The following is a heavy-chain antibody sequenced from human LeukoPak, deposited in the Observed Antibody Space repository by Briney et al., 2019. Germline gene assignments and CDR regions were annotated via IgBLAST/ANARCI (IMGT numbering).Heavy chain of an antibody. CDR1: GFTFSSYG. V-gene: IGHV3-30*18. D-gene: IGHD6-13*01. J-gene: IGHJ1*01. CDR3: AKWGFIAPTGNPIRESFQH. CDR2: ISYDGSNK. Sequence: PGGSLRLSWAASGFTFSSYGMHWVRKAPGRGRGWGAVISYDGSNKYYADSVKGRFTISRDNSKNTLYLQMNSLGVEDTAVYFCAKWGFIAPTGNPIRESFQHWGQGTLVSVSS.